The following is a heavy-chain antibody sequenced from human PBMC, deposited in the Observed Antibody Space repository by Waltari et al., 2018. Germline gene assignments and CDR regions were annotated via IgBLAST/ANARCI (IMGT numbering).Heavy chain of an antibody. D-gene: IGHD6-13*01. CDR2: ISGGGGST. CDR3: AKDGGSSWTLYYFDY. Sequence: EVQLLESGGGLVQPGGSLRLSCAASGFTFSSYAMSWVRQAPGKGLEWVSAISGGGGSTYDADSVKGRFTISRDNSKNTLYLQMNSLRAEDTAVYYCAKDGGSSWTLYYFDYWGQGTLVTVSS. V-gene: IGHV3-23*01. CDR1: GFTFSSYA. J-gene: IGHJ4*02.